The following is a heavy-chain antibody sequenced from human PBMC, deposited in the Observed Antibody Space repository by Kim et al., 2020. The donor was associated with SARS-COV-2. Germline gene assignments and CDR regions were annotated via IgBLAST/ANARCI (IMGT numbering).Heavy chain of an antibody. CDR3: AKTGGRRGFALTGIDY. D-gene: IGHD3-9*01. Sequence: SWRGRFTNSRDNSKNPLYLQMNRRRAEDTAVYYCAKTGGRRGFALTGIDYWGQGTLVTVSS. V-gene: IGHV3-30*02. J-gene: IGHJ4*02.